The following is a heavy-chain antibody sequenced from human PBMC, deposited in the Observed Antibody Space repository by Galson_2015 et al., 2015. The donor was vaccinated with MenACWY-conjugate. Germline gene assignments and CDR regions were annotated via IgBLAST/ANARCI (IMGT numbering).Heavy chain of an antibody. Sequence: SETLSLTCTVSGGSISSSNYYWGWIRQSPGKGLEWIGSINYSGSTYYNPSLKSRVTVSVDTSKKQFSLKLSSVTGADTAVYYCARLRNWGAPSDYWGRGTLVTVSS. CDR3: ARLRNWGAPSDY. D-gene: IGHD7-27*01. CDR1: GGSISSSNYY. V-gene: IGHV4-39*01. J-gene: IGHJ4*02. CDR2: INYSGST.